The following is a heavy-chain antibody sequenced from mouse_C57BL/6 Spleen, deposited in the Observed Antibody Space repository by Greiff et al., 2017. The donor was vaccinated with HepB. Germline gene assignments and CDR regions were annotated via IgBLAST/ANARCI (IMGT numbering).Heavy chain of an antibody. CDR3: ASPDYDRDWFAY. Sequence: EVKLEESGGDLVKPGGSLKLSCAASGFTFSSYGMSWVRQTPDKRLEWVATISSGGSYTYYPDSVKGRFTISRDNAKNTLYLQMSSLKSEDTAMYYCASPDYDRDWFAYWGQGTLVTVSA. D-gene: IGHD2-4*01. CDR2: ISSGGSYT. J-gene: IGHJ3*01. CDR1: GFTFSSYG. V-gene: IGHV5-6*02.